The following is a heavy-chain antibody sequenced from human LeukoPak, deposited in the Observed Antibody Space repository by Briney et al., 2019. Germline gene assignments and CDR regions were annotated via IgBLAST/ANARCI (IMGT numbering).Heavy chain of an antibody. CDR3: ARGVTMIVVVIHDWYFDL. CDR1: GGSISSSSYY. V-gene: IGHV4-39*01. Sequence: SETLSLTCTVSGGSISSSSYYWGWIRQPPGKGLEWIGSIYYSGSTYYYPSLKGRVTISVDTSKNQFSLKLTSVTAADTAVYYCARGVTMIVVVIHDWYFDLWGRGTLVTVSS. CDR2: IYYSGST. J-gene: IGHJ2*01. D-gene: IGHD3-22*01.